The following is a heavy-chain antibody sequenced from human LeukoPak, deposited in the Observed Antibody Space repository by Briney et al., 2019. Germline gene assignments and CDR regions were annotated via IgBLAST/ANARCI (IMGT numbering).Heavy chain of an antibody. CDR3: AKAAVATEGRTNWFDP. V-gene: IGHV3-9*01. Sequence: GGSLRLSCAAFGFTFDDYAMHWVRQAPGKGLEWVSGISWNSGSIGYADSVKGRFTISRDNAKNSLYLQMNSLRAEDTALYYCAKAAVATEGRTNWFDPWGQGTLVTVSS. J-gene: IGHJ5*02. D-gene: IGHD5-12*01. CDR2: ISWNSGSI. CDR1: GFTFDDYA.